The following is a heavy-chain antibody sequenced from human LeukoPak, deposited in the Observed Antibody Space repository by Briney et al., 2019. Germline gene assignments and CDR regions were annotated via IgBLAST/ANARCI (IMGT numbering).Heavy chain of an antibody. CDR3: ARDADYYGSGSFNWFDP. D-gene: IGHD3-10*01. CDR2: IIPIFGTA. J-gene: IGHJ5*02. Sequence: GASVKVSCKASGGTFSSYAISWVRLAPGQGLEWMGGIIPIFGTANCAQKFQGRVTITADESTSTAYMELSSLRSEDTAVYYCARDADYYGSGSFNWFDPWGQGTLVTVSS. CDR1: GGTFSSYA. V-gene: IGHV1-69*13.